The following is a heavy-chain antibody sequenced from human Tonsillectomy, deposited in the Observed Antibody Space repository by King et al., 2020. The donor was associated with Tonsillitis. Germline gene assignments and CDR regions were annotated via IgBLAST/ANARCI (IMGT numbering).Heavy chain of an antibody. CDR3: VSEVYSGFHQGPIGLPPGALLQEHL. J-gene: IGHJ6*01. Sequence: QLVQSGAEVKKPGASVKLSCKTSRYRFTSYTIHWVRQAPGQRLEWMGWISAGTGHTKYLQKFQGRVTFTRDTSAKTIYMDLSRLRSEDTAVYYCVSEVYSGFHQGPIGLPPGALLQEHLWG. V-gene: IGHV1-3*01. CDR1: RYRFTSYT. D-gene: IGHD5-12*01. CDR2: ISAGTGHT.